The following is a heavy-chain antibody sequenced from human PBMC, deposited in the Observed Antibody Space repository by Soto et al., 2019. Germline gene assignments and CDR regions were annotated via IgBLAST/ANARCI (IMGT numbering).Heavy chain of an antibody. CDR3: ASIYSGSSFGACDS. V-gene: IGHV1-58*01. D-gene: IGHD1-26*01. Sequence: SVKVSCKASGFTFTSSAVQWVRQARGQRLEWIGWIVVGSGNTNYAQKFQERVTITRDMSTSTAYMELSSLRSEDTAVYYCASIYSGSSFGACDSWGQGTMVTV. CDR2: IVVGSGNT. J-gene: IGHJ3*02. CDR1: GFTFTSSA.